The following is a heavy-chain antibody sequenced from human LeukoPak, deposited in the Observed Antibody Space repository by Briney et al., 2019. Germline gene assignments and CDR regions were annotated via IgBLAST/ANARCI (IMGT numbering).Heavy chain of an antibody. D-gene: IGHD1-1*01. CDR3: ARDRRFTTGTFYYYYGMDV. J-gene: IGHJ6*02. CDR1: GYTFTGYY. V-gene: IGHV1-2*02. Sequence: ASVKASCKASGYTFTGYYMHWVQQAPGQGLEWMGWINPNSGGTNYAQKFQGRVTMTRDTSISTAYMELSRLRSDDAAVYYCARDRRFTTGTFYYYYGMDVWGQGTTVTVSS. CDR2: INPNSGGT.